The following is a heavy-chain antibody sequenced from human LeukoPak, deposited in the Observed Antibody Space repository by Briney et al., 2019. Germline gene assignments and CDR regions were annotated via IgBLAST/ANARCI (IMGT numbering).Heavy chain of an antibody. V-gene: IGHV3-13*01. D-gene: IGHD3-3*01. CDR2: IGTAGDT. CDR3: ARGAIFGVVSSYYGMDV. Sequence: GGSLRLSCAASGFTFSSYDMHWVRQATGKGLDWVSAIGTAGDTDYPGSVKGRFTISRENAKNSLYLQMNSLRAGDTAVYYCARGAIFGVVSSYYGMDVWGQGTTVTVSS. J-gene: IGHJ6*02. CDR1: GFTFSSYD.